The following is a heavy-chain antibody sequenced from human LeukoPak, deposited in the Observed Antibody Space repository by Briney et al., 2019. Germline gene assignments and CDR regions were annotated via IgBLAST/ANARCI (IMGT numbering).Heavy chain of an antibody. V-gene: IGHV4-59*08. J-gene: IGHJ4*02. CDR3: ARHLAIISPTVAADH. Sequence: PSETLSLTCTVSGGSISSYYWSWIRQPPGKGLEWIGYIYYSGSTNYNPSLKSRVTISVDTSKNQFSLKLSSVTAADTAVYYCARHLAIISPTVAADHWGQGTLVTVSS. CDR1: GGSISSYY. D-gene: IGHD4-23*01. CDR2: IYYSGST.